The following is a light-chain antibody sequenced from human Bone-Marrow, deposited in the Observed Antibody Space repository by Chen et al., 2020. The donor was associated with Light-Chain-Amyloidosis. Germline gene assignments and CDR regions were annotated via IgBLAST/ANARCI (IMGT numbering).Light chain of an antibody. CDR3: QVWDRSSDRPV. V-gene: IGLV3-21*02. CDR1: NIGSTS. J-gene: IGLJ3*02. Sequence: SYFLTPPSPVAVAPGQTAPNACGGNNIGSTSVHWYQQPPGQAPLLVVYDDSDRPSGIPERLSGSNSGNTATLTISRVEAGDEADYYCQVWDRSSDRPVFGGGTKLTVL. CDR2: DDS.